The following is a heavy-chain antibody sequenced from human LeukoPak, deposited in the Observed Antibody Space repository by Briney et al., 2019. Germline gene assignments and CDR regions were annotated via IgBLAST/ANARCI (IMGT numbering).Heavy chain of an antibody. CDR3: ARVGGDRSYYYMDV. Sequence: ASVKVSCKASGYTLTGYHMHWVRQAPGQGLKTMERITPNSGGTKYQQQFQGRVTMTRDTSISTAYMELSRLRSDDTAVYYCARVGGDRSYYYMDVWGKGTTVTVSS. V-gene: IGHV1-2*06. CDR2: ITPNSGGT. D-gene: IGHD2-21*01. CDR1: GYTLTGYH. J-gene: IGHJ6*03.